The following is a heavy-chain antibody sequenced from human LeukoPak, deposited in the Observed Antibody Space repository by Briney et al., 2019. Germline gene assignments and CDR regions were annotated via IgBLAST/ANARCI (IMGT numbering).Heavy chain of an antibody. Sequence: PSQTLSLTCTVSGGSISSGGYYWSWIRQHPGKGLEWFGYIYYSGSTYYNPSLKSRVTISVDTSKNQFSLKLSSVTAADTAVYYCARYCSGGSCYAYARFDPWGQGTLVTVSS. V-gene: IGHV4-31*03. D-gene: IGHD2-15*01. CDR1: GGSISSGGYY. J-gene: IGHJ5*02. CDR2: IYYSGST. CDR3: ARYCSGGSCYAYARFDP.